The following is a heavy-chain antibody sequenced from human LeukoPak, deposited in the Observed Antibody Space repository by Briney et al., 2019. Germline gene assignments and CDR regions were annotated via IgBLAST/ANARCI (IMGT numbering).Heavy chain of an antibody. CDR1: GFTFSTSG. CDR3: ARGPAARFYYGMDV. D-gene: IGHD2-2*01. CDR2: AWDDGTLQ. V-gene: IGHV3-33*01. Sequence: GGSLRLSCVTSGFTFSTSGMHWVRQAPGKGLEWVAVAWDDGTLQYYADSVKGRFTISRDNSKNTLYLQMNSLRAEDTAVYYCARGPAARFYYGMDVWGQGTTVTVSS. J-gene: IGHJ6*02.